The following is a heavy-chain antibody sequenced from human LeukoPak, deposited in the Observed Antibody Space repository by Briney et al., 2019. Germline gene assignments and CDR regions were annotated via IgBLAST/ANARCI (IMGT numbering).Heavy chain of an antibody. CDR1: GFTFSSYS. Sequence: GGSLRLSCAASGFTFSSYSMDWVRQAPGKGLEWVSSISSSSSYIYYADSVKGRFTISRDNAKNSLYLQMNSLRAEDTAVYYCARDHSSGWYGYWGQGTLVTVSP. V-gene: IGHV3-21*01. J-gene: IGHJ4*02. CDR2: ISSSSSYI. D-gene: IGHD6-19*01. CDR3: ARDHSSGWYGY.